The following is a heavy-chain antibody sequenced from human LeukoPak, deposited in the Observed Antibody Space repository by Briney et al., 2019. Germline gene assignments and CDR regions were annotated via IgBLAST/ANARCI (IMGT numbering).Heavy chain of an antibody. V-gene: IGHV1-18*04. CDR3: AREKGPYYGSGSYYDY. J-gene: IGHJ4*02. CDR1: GYTFTSYG. CDR2: ISAYNGNT. D-gene: IGHD3-10*01. Sequence: ASVKVSCKASGYTFTSYGISWVRQTPGQGLEWMGWISAYNGNTNYAQKLQGRVTMTTDTSTSTAYMELRSLRSDDTAVYYCAREKGPYYGSGSYYDYWGQGTLVTVSS.